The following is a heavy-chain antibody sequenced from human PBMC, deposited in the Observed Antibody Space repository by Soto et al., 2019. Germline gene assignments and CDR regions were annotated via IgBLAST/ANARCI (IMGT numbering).Heavy chain of an antibody. D-gene: IGHD2-15*01. CDR2: ISGSGGST. Sequence: PGGSLRLSCAASGFTFSSYAMSWVRQAPGKGLEWVSAISGSGGSTYYADSVKGRFTISRDNSKNTLYLQMNSLRAEDTAVYYCAKVRGYCSGGSCYFDAFDIWGQGTMVTVSS. CDR3: AKVRGYCSGGSCYFDAFDI. J-gene: IGHJ3*02. V-gene: IGHV3-23*01. CDR1: GFTFSSYA.